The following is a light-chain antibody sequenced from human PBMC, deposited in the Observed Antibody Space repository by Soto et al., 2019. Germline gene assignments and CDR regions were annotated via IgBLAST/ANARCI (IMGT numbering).Light chain of an antibody. V-gene: IGKV3-15*01. CDR2: GAS. CDR3: QQYNNWWT. Sequence: EIVMTQSPATLSVSPGERATLSCRASQSVSSNLAWYQQKPGQAPRLLISGASTRATGIPARFSGSGSGTEFTLIISSLQSEDFAGYYCQQYNNWWTFGQGTKVEIK. J-gene: IGKJ1*01. CDR1: QSVSSN.